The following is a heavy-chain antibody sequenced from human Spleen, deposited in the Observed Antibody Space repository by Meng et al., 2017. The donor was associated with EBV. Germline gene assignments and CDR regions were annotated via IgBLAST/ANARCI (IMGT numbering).Heavy chain of an antibody. Sequence: QVQLQQSGPGLVKPSQTLPLTCAISGDRVSSNSGAWNWIRQSPSRGLEWLGRTYYRSKWYNDYAVSVKSRISINPDTSKNQFSLQLNSVTPEDTAVYYCTRAPQQIATAGAQFDYWDQGPLGTVSS. CDR3: TRAPQQIATAGAQFDY. J-gene: IGHJ4*02. D-gene: IGHD6-13*01. CDR1: GDRVSSNSGA. V-gene: IGHV6-1*01. CDR2: TYYRSKWYN.